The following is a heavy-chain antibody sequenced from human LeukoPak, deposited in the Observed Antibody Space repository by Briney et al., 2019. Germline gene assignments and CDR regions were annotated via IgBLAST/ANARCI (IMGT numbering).Heavy chain of an antibody. CDR1: GFTFSSYA. CDR2: ISGSGGST. CDR3: AKDEGYYDSSDPDY. V-gene: IGHV3-23*01. D-gene: IGHD3-22*01. Sequence: GGSLRLSCAASGFTFSSYAMSWVRQAPGKGLEWVSAISGSGGSTYYADSVKGRFTISRDNSKNTLYLQMNSLRAEDTAVYYCAKDEGYYDSSDPDYWGQGTLVTVSS. J-gene: IGHJ4*02.